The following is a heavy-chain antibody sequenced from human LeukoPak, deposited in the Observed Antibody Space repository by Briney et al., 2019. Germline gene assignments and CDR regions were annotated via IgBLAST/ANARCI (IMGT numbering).Heavy chain of an antibody. CDR2: IYSGGST. Sequence: GSLRLSCAASGFTVSSNYMSWVRQAPGKGLGWVSVIYSGGSTYYADSVKGRFTISRHNSENTLYLQMNSLRAEDTAVYYCAREDRYGSGSFDYWGQGTLVTVSS. CDR1: GFTVSSNY. CDR3: AREDRYGSGSFDY. D-gene: IGHD3-10*01. J-gene: IGHJ4*02. V-gene: IGHV3-53*04.